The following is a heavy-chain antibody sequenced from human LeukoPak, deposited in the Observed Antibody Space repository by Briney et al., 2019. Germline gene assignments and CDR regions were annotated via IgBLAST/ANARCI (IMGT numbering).Heavy chain of an antibody. J-gene: IGHJ4*02. V-gene: IGHV1-69*13. D-gene: IGHD3-22*01. CDR2: IIPIFGRA. CDR1: GGTFGSNV. CDR3: ATESTSAYHYAN. Sequence: GASVKVSCEASGGTFGSNVVTWVRQAPGQGLEWMGRIIPIFGRANSAQKFQGRVAITSDESTNTVYMELSSLRSEDTAVYYCATESTSAYHYANWGQGTLVTVSS.